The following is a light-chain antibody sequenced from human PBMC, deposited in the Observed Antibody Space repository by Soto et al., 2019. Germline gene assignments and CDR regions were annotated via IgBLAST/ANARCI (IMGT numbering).Light chain of an antibody. CDR2: DVT. CDR3: CSYADSSSFRVL. J-gene: IGLJ2*01. V-gene: IGLV2-11*01. CDR1: NSDIGNYNY. Sequence: QSVLTQPPSASGSPGQSVAISCTGTNSDIGNYNYVSWYQQHPGKAPKLIIYDVTKRPSGVPDRFSGSKSANTASLIISGLQAADEAEYYCCCCSYADSSSFRVLFGGGTQLTVL.